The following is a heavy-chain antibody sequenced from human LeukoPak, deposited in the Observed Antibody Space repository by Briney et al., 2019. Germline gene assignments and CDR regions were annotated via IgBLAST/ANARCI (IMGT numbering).Heavy chain of an antibody. CDR3: AKDSAHSSSWYVERWFDY. CDR2: ISYDGSNK. J-gene: IGHJ4*02. CDR1: GFTFSSYG. Sequence: PGRSLRLSCAASGFTFSSYGMHWVRQAPGKGLEWVAVISYDGSNKYYADSVKGRFTISRDNSKNTLYLQMNSLRAEDTAVYYCAKDSAHSSSWYVERWFDYWGQGTLVTVSS. V-gene: IGHV3-30*18. D-gene: IGHD6-13*01.